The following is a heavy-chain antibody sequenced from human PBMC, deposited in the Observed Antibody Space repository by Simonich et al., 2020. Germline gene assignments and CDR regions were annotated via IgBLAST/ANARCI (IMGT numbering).Heavy chain of an antibody. J-gene: IGHJ4*02. CDR1: GYTFTSYG. D-gene: IGHD2-15*01. CDR2: ISAYNGNT. Sequence: QVQLVQSGAEVTKPGASVKVSCKASGYTFTSYGISWVRQAPGQGLEWMGRISAYNGNTTYAQKLQGRVTMTTDTSTSTAYMELRSLRSDDKAVYYCARASRGTWWYYYFDYWGQGTLVTVSS. CDR3: ARASRGTWWYYYFDY. V-gene: IGHV1-18*01.